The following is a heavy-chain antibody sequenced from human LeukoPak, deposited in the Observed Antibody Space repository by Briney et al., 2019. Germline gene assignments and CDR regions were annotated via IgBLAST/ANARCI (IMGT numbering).Heavy chain of an antibody. Sequence: SETLSLTCTVSGGSITTSNYYWAWIRQPPGKGLEYIGTIYYTGSTHYNPSLKTRVTISRDTSKNQFSLRLNSMTAADTAVYYCARTQILTGYRDNWFDPWGQGILVTVSS. J-gene: IGHJ5*02. CDR3: ARTQILTGYRDNWFDP. CDR1: GGSITTSNYY. CDR2: IYYTGST. V-gene: IGHV4-39*07. D-gene: IGHD3-9*01.